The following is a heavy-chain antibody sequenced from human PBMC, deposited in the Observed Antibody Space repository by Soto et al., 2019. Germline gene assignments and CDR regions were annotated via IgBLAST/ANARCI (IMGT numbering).Heavy chain of an antibody. CDR3: ARDRSSGWYGGSYWYFDL. CDR1: GFTFSSYW. Sequence: EVQLVESGGGLVQPGGSLRLSCAASGFTFSSYWMNWVRQAPGKGLVWVSRINSDGSSTSYADSVKGRFTISRDNAKNTLYLQMNSLRAEDTAVYYCARDRSSGWYGGSYWYFDLWGRGTLVTVSS. V-gene: IGHV3-74*01. D-gene: IGHD6-19*01. CDR2: INSDGSST. J-gene: IGHJ2*01.